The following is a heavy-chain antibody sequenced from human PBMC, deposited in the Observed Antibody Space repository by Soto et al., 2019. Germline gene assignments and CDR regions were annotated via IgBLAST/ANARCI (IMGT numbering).Heavy chain of an antibody. Sequence: PGGSLRLSCAASGFTVSSNYMSWVRQAPGKGLEWVSVIYSGGSTYYADSVKGRFTISRDNSKNTLYLQMNSLRAEDTAVYYCARVLAADYYGMDVWGQGITVTVSS. D-gene: IGHD6-13*01. CDR1: GFTVSSNY. V-gene: IGHV3-53*01. J-gene: IGHJ6*02. CDR2: IYSGGST. CDR3: ARVLAADYYGMDV.